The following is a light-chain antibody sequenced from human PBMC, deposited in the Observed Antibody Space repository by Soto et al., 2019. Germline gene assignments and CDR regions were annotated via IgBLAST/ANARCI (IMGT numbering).Light chain of an antibody. Sequence: QSALTQPPSASGSPGQSVTISCTGTSSDVGGYNYVSWYQQHPGKATKLMIYEVSKRPSGVPDRFSGSKSGNTASLTVSGLQAEDEADYYCSSYAGSNNWVFGVGTKLTVL. CDR3: SSYAGSNNWV. J-gene: IGLJ2*01. CDR2: EVS. V-gene: IGLV2-8*01. CDR1: SSDVGGYNY.